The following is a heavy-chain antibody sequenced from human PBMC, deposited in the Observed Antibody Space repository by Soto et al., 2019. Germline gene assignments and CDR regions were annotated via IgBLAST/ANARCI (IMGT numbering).Heavy chain of an antibody. J-gene: IGHJ3*01. CDR1: GGSISGGDYS. V-gene: IGHV4-30-2*01. CDR2: IFESGST. Sequence: QLQLQESGSGLVKPSQTLSLTCAVSGGSISGGDYSWSWIRQPPGKGLEWIGYIFESGSTYYNPSLKSRVTISIDKSQNQFSLRLNSVTAADTAVYFCANTGARSTFDFWGQGTMVTVSS. D-gene: IGHD2-2*01. CDR3: ANTGARSTFDF.